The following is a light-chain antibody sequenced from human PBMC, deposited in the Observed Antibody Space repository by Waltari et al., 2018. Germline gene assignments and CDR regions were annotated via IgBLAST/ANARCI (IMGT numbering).Light chain of an antibody. Sequence: QSALTQPASMSGSPGQSITLSCTGPPSIIGSIDGVSWYRQYPDKAPQLIIFEDDKRPSDISARFSGSKSATTASLTISGLQGDDEADYYCCSYAGFWVFGGGTKLTVL. CDR2: EDD. CDR1: PSIIGSIDG. V-gene: IGLV2-23*01. CDR3: CSYAGFWV. J-gene: IGLJ3*02.